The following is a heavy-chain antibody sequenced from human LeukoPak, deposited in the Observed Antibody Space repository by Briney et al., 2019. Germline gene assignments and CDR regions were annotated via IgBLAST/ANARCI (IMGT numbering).Heavy chain of an antibody. Sequence: GGSLRLSCAASGFTFSSYWMSWVRQAPGKGLEWVANIKQEGSEKYYVDSVKGRFTIPRDNARNSLYLQMSSLRAEDTAVYYCARVEETATTAAIIRKYSYYYYYMDVWGKGNTVTVSS. CDR1: GFTFSSYW. D-gene: IGHD4-11*01. V-gene: IGHV3-7*01. J-gene: IGHJ6*03. CDR2: IKQEGSEK. CDR3: ARVEETATTAAIIRKYSYYYYYMDV.